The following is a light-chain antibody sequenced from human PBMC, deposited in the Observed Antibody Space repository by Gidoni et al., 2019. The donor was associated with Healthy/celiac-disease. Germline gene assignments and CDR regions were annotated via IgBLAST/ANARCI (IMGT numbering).Light chain of an antibody. CDR1: QSVSSN. Sequence: IVMTQSPATLSVSPRERATLACRASQSVSSNLAWYQQKPGQAPRLLIYGASTRATGIPARFSGSGSGTEFTLTISSLQSEDFAVYYCQQYNNWPPWTFGQGTKVEIK. CDR2: GAS. J-gene: IGKJ1*01. CDR3: QQYNNWPPWT. V-gene: IGKV3-15*01.